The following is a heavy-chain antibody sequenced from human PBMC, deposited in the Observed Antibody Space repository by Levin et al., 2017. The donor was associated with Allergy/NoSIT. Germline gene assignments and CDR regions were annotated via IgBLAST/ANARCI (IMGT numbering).Heavy chain of an antibody. CDR3: ARRGGIGTYTSAWSYYYMDV. D-gene: IGHD3-10*01. J-gene: IGHJ6*03. CDR2: IDPSDSYV. Sequence: GESLKISCKGSGYSFTNSWITWVRQMPGKGLEWMGRIDPSDSYVNYGPSFQGHVTISAATSLSTPYLQWSSLKASATATYYGARRGGIGTYTSAWSYYYMDVWGAGTTVTVSS. CDR1: GYSFTNSW. V-gene: IGHV5-10-1*01.